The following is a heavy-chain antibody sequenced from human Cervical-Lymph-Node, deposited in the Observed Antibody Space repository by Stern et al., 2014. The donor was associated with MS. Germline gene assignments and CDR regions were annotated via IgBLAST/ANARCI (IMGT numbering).Heavy chain of an antibody. V-gene: IGHV1-46*01. CDR1: GYTFSIYY. J-gene: IGHJ4*02. CDR2: INPATGGT. D-gene: IGHD3-10*01. CDR3: ARQNMVRGVTELDF. Sequence: QVQLMQSGTEVKKSGASVRVSCKASGYTFSIYYIHWVRQAPGQGLEWLGIINPATGGTTYAQKFQDRVTMTNDSSTSTLYLEMSSLISEDTAVYFCARQNMVRGVTELDFWGQGTLVTVSS.